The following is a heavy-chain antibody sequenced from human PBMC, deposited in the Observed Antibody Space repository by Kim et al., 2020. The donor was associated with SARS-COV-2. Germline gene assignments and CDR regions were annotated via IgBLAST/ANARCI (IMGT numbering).Heavy chain of an antibody. CDR3: AKDLGYSYGYPHRY. V-gene: IGHV3-23*01. CDR2: ISGSGGST. D-gene: IGHD5-18*01. CDR1: GFTFSSYA. Sequence: GGSLRLSCAASGFTFSSYAMSWVRQAPGKGLEWVSAISGSGGSTYYADSVKGRFTISRDNSKNTLYLQMNSLRAEDTAVYYCAKDLGYSYGYPHRYWGQGTLVTVSS. J-gene: IGHJ4*02.